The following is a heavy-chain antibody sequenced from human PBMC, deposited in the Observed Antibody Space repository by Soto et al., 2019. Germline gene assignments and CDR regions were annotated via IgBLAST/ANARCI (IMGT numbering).Heavy chain of an antibody. D-gene: IGHD3-16*02. CDR3: AIEAVVVVPAAPRVMITFGGVIVRNYYYGMDV. CDR1: GGTFSSYA. V-gene: IGHV1-69*13. J-gene: IGHJ6*02. Sequence: GASVKVSCKASGGTFSSYAISWVRQAPGQGLEWMGGIIPIFGTANYAQKFQGRVTITADESTSTAYMELSSLRSEDTAVYYCAIEAVVVVPAAPRVMITFGGVIVRNYYYGMDVWGQGTTVTV. CDR2: IIPIFGTA.